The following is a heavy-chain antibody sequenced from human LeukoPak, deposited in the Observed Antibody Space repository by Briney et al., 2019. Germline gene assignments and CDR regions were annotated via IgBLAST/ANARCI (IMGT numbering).Heavy chain of an antibody. V-gene: IGHV1-2*02. CDR1: GYTFTGYY. Sequence: ASVKVSCKASGYTFTGYYMHWVRQAPGQGLEWMGWINPNSGGTNYAQKFQDRVTMTRDTSISTAYMELGSLRSDDTAVYSCARGTRIAAELKSPFDNWGQGTLVTVSS. J-gene: IGHJ4*02. CDR3: ARGTRIAAELKSPFDN. D-gene: IGHD6-13*01. CDR2: INPNSGGT.